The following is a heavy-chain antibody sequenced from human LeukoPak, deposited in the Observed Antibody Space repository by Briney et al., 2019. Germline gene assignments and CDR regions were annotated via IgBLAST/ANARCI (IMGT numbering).Heavy chain of an antibody. CDR2: IYYSGST. CDR3: ARRTPYYYDSSGYYYYFDY. D-gene: IGHD3-22*01. J-gene: IGHJ4*02. Sequence: PSQTLSLTCIVPGGSISSGDYYWSWIRQPPGKGLEWIGYIYYSGSTYYNPSLKSRVTISVDTSKNQFSLKLSSVTAADTAVYYCARRTPYYYDSSGYYYYFDYWGQGTLVTVSS. V-gene: IGHV4-30-4*01. CDR1: GGSISSGDYY.